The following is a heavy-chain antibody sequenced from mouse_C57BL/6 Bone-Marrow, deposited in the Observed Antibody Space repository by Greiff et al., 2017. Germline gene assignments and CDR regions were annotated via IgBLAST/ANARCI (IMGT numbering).Heavy chain of an antibody. Sequence: VQLKESGPELVKPGASVKLSCTASGYTFTSYDINWVKQRPGQGLEWIGWIYPRDGSTNYNEKFKGKATLTVDTSYSTAYMELHSLTYEDSAVYVCASESLVLLRCYFDVWGTGTTVTVSS. CDR1: GYTFTSYD. J-gene: IGHJ1*03. D-gene: IGHD1-1*01. CDR3: ASESLVLLRCYFDV. CDR2: IYPRDGST. V-gene: IGHV1-85*01.